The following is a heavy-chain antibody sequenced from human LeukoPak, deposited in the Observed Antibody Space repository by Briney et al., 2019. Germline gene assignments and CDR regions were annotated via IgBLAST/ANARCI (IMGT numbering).Heavy chain of an antibody. CDR1: GFSFSSYW. V-gene: IGHV3-74*01. D-gene: IGHD3-22*01. J-gene: IGHJ4*02. Sequence: GGSLRLSCAASGFSFSSYWMHWVRQVPGKGLVWVARIQYDGSTTNYADSVKGRFTISRDNAKKTLYVQMNSLRAEDTAVYYCAVDSSGYYWGQGTLVTVSS. CDR2: IQYDGSTT. CDR3: AVDSSGYY.